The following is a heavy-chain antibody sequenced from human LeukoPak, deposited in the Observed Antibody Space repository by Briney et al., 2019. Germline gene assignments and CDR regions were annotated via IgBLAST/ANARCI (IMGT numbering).Heavy chain of an antibody. V-gene: IGHV4-59*11. Sequence: SETLSLTCTVSGASISSQYWGWIRQPPGKGLEWIGYIYSSGSTNYNPSLKSRVTISVDTSKSQFSLKLSSVTAADTAVYFCSREGRWLQLGFDYWGRGTLVTVSS. J-gene: IGHJ4*02. CDR2: IYSSGST. D-gene: IGHD5-24*01. CDR1: GASISSQY. CDR3: SREGRWLQLGFDY.